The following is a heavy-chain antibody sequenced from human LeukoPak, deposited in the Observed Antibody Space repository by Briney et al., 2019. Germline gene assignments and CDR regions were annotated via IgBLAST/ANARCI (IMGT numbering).Heavy chain of an antibody. Sequence: GESLKISCKGSEYGFSSYWIGWVRQMPVKGLEWMGIIYPGDSDTRYSPSFQGQVTISADKSISTAYLQWSSLKASDTAMYYCASRDGYNPKGEVYYFDYWGQGTLVTVSS. CDR1: EYGFSSYW. V-gene: IGHV5-51*01. J-gene: IGHJ4*02. D-gene: IGHD5-24*01. CDR3: ASRDGYNPKGEVYYFDY. CDR2: IYPGDSDT.